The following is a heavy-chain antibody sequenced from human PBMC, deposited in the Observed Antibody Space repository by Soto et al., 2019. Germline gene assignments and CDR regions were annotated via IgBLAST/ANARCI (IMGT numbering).Heavy chain of an antibody. CDR3: ARGPLNWNYRADGMDV. CDR1: GGSFSGYY. CDR2: INHSGST. D-gene: IGHD1-7*01. V-gene: IGHV4-34*01. J-gene: IGHJ6*02. Sequence: SETLSLTCAVYGGSFSGYYWSWIRQPPGKGLEWIGEINHSGSTNYNPSLKSRVTISVDTSKNQFSLKLSSVTAADTAVYYCARGPLNWNYRADGMDVWGQGTTVTVSS.